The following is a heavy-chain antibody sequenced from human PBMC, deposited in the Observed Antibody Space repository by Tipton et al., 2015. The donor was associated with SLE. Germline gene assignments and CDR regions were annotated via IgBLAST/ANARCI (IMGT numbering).Heavy chain of an antibody. CDR1: GGSMGSYY. D-gene: IGHD5-12*01. J-gene: IGHJ4*02. CDR3: ARGYSGHPY. CDR2: IYYSGST. Sequence: TLSLTCTVSGGSMGSYYWSWNRQPPGKGMEWIGYIYYSGSTDYNPSLKGRVTISIDTSKNQFSLKLRSVTAADTAVYYCARGYSGHPYWGQGTLVTVSS. V-gene: IGHV4-59*08.